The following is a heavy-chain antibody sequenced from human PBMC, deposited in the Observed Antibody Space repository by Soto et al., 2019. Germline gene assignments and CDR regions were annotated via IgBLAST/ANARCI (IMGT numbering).Heavy chain of an antibody. V-gene: IGHV3-53*02. Sequence: EVQLVETGGGLIQPGGSLRLSCAASGFSVSTNYMNWVRQAPGKGLQWVSVIYSDGTTYYADSVKGRFTVSRDNSKNTLYLQMNSLRAEDPAVYYCASLFSMIGAFDYWGQGTLVTVSS. D-gene: IGHD3-22*01. J-gene: IGHJ4*02. CDR1: GFSVSTNY. CDR2: IYSDGTT. CDR3: ASLFSMIGAFDY.